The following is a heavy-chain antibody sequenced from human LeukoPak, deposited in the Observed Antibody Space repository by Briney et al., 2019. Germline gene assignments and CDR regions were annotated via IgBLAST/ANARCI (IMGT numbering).Heavy chain of an antibody. CDR1: GGSFSGYY. CDR3: ARKVQWPRQPYRPYGPYYFDY. V-gene: IGHV4-34*01. Sequence: SETLSLTCAVYGGSFSGYYWSWIRQPPGKGLEWIGEINHSGSTNYNPSLKSRVTISVDTSKNQFSLTLSSVPAADTAVYYCARKVQWPRQPYRPYGPYYFDYWGQGTLVTVSS. D-gene: IGHD3-10*01. J-gene: IGHJ4*02. CDR2: INHSGST.